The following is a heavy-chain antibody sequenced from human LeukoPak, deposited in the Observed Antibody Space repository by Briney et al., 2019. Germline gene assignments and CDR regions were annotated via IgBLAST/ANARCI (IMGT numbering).Heavy chain of an antibody. Sequence: PGGSLRLSCAASGFTFSSYGMRWVRQAPGKGLEWVAFIRYDGSNKYYADSVKGRFTISRDNSKNTLYLQMNSLRAEDTAVYYCARGTYYDTTGYYGGWGQGTLVTVSS. J-gene: IGHJ4*02. CDR1: GFTFSSYG. CDR2: IRYDGSNK. D-gene: IGHD3-22*01. CDR3: ARGTYYDTTGYYGG. V-gene: IGHV3-30*02.